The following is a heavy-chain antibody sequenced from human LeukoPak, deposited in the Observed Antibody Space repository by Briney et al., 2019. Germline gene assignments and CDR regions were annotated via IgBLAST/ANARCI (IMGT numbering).Heavy chain of an antibody. V-gene: IGHV4-39*07. D-gene: IGHD6-6*01. CDR2: IYYSGST. J-gene: IGHJ4*02. CDR1: GGSISTSTYY. CDR3: ARGPPIYSSSSA. Sequence: SETLSLTCTVSGGSISTSTYYWGWIRQPPGKGLEWIGSIYYSGSTYYNPSLKSRVTISVDTSKNQFSLKLTSVTAADTAVYYCARGPPIYSSSSAWGQGTLVTVSS.